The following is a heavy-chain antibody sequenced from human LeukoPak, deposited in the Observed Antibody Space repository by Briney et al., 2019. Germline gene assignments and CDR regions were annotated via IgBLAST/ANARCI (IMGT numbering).Heavy chain of an antibody. Sequence: GSSLRLSCAASGFTFSSYGMHWLRQAPGKGLEWAAVIMNDGSQEKYADSVKGRFTISRDNSKSTLFLQMNSVRAEDTAVYYCARDDALGDNALDIWGQGTMVTVSS. CDR3: ARDDALGDNALDI. D-gene: IGHD3-16*01. V-gene: IGHV3-33*01. CDR1: GFTFSSYG. J-gene: IGHJ3*02. CDR2: IMNDGSQE.